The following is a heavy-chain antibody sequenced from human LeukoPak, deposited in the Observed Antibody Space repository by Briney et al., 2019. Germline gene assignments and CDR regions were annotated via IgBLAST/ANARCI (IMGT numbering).Heavy chain of an antibody. CDR2: IYYSGST. CDR3: ARLTRTHLDY. D-gene: IGHD1-14*01. V-gene: IGHV4-59*01. Sequence: SETLSLTCTVSGGSISSYYWSWIRQPPGKGLEWIGYIYYSGSTNYNPSLKSRVTISVDTSKNQFSLKLSSVTAADTAVYYCARLTRTHLDYWGQGTLVTVSS. J-gene: IGHJ4*02. CDR1: GGSISSYY.